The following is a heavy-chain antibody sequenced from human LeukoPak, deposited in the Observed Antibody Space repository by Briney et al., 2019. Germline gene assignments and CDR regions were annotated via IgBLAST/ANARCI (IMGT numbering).Heavy chain of an antibody. Sequence: GGSLRLSCAASGFTFSSYSMNWVRQAPGKGLEWVAHIKYDGSEKYYVDSVKGRFTISRDNAKDSLYLQMNSLRAEDTAVYYCTRDQTWGQGALVTVSS. J-gene: IGHJ5*02. CDR1: GFTFSSYS. V-gene: IGHV3-7*01. CDR2: IKYDGSEK. CDR3: TRDQT.